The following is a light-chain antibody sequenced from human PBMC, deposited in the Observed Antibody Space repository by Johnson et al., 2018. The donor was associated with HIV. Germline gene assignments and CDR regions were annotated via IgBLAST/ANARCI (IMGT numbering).Light chain of an antibody. J-gene: IGLJ1*01. CDR3: GTWDSSLNAGV. CDR1: SFNIGINF. V-gene: IGLV1-51*02. CDR2: END. Sequence: QSVLTQPPSVSAAPEQRVTISCSGSSFNIGINFVSWYQQVPGTAPKLLIYENDKRPSGIPDRFSGSKSGTSATLAITGLQTGDEADYYCGTWDSSLNAGVFGTGTRVTVL.